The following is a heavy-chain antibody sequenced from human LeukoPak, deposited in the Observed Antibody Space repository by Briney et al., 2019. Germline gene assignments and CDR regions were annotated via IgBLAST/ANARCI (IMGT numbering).Heavy chain of an antibody. CDR1: QFTFSNYA. CDR2: ISGSGNTT. V-gene: IGHV3-23*01. CDR3: AKGPAPYCSGGSCYSPHWYFDL. J-gene: IGHJ2*01. D-gene: IGHD2-15*01. Sequence: GGSLRLSCAASQFTFSNYAMSWVRQAPGKGLEWVSAISGSGNTTYFGDSVTGRFTISRDNPKNTVYLQMNSLSAEDTAVYYCAKGPAPYCSGGSCYSPHWYFDLWGRGTLVSVSS.